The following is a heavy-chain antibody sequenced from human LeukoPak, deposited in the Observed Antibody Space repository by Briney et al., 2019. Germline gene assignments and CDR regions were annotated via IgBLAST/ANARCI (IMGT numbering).Heavy chain of an antibody. V-gene: IGHV3-48*01. CDR2: ISSSSSTI. Sequence: GGSLRLSCAASGFTFSSYSMNWVRQAPGKGLEWVSYISSSSSTIYYADSVKGRFTISRDNSKNTLYLQMNSLRAEDTAVYYCAKGSNWNYVGWFDPWGQGTLVTVSS. CDR3: AKGSNWNYVGWFDP. J-gene: IGHJ5*02. D-gene: IGHD1-7*01. CDR1: GFTFSSYS.